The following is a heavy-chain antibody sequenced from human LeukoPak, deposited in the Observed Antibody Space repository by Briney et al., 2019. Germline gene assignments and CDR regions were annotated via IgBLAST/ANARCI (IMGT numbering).Heavy chain of an antibody. J-gene: IGHJ4*02. Sequence: ASVTVSCKASGYTFTSYGISWVRRAPGQGLEWMGWISAYNGNTNYAQKLQGRVTMTTDTSTSTAYMELRSLRSDDTAVYYCARTIAVAGNALRYYYDSSATPAFDYRGQGTLVTVSS. CDR1: GYTFTSYG. D-gene: IGHD3-22*01. CDR2: ISAYNGNT. V-gene: IGHV1-18*01. CDR3: ARTIAVAGNALRYYYDSSATPAFDY.